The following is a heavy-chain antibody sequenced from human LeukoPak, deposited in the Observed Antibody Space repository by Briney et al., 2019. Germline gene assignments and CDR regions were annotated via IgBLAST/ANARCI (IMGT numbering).Heavy chain of an antibody. V-gene: IGHV3-48*03. CDR3: AELGITMIGGV. CDR1: GFTFSSYE. D-gene: IGHD3-10*02. J-gene: IGHJ6*04. Sequence: PGGSLRLSCAASGFTFSSYEMNWVRQAPGKGLEWVSYISSSGSTIYYADSVKGRLTLPRDNAKNSLYLQMNSRRAEDTAVYYCAELGITMIGGVWGKGTTVTISS. CDR2: ISSSGSTI.